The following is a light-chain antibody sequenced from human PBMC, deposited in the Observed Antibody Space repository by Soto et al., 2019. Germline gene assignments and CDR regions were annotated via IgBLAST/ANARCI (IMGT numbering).Light chain of an antibody. V-gene: IGKV3-11*01. J-gene: IGKJ2*01. CDR1: QTVTSSF. CDR2: DAS. Sequence: EIVLTQSPGTLSLSPGERATLSCRASQTVTSSFLAWYQRKPGQAPRLLIYDASNRATGIPARFSGSGSGTDFTLTISSLEPEDFAVYYCQQRSDWPPYTFGQGTKVDI. CDR3: QQRSDWPPYT.